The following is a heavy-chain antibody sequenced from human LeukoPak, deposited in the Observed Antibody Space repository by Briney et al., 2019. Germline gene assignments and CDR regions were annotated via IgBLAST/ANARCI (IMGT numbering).Heavy chain of an antibody. V-gene: IGHV1-8*03. Sequence: ASVKVSCKASGYTFTSYDINWVRQATGQGLEWMGWMNPNSGNTGYAQKFQGRVTITRNTSISIAYMELSSLRSEDTAVYYCARDGAAAGSNDYYYYYYMDVWGKGTTVTVSS. D-gene: IGHD6-13*01. CDR1: GYTFTSYD. CDR3: ARDGAAAGSNDYYYYYYMDV. CDR2: MNPNSGNT. J-gene: IGHJ6*03.